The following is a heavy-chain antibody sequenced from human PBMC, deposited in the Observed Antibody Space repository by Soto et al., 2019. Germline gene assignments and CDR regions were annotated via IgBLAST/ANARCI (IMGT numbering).Heavy chain of an antibody. J-gene: IGHJ4*02. D-gene: IGHD3-10*01. CDR3: ASGYYYGSGTVGYFDY. CDR1: GFTFSSYA. V-gene: IGHV3-30-3*01. Sequence: QVQLVESGGGAVQPGRSLRLSCAASGFTFSSYAMHWVRQAPGKGLEWVAVISYDGSNKYYADSVKGRFTISRDNSKNTLYLQMNSLRAEDTAVYYCASGYYYGSGTVGYFDYWGQGTLVTVSS. CDR2: ISYDGSNK.